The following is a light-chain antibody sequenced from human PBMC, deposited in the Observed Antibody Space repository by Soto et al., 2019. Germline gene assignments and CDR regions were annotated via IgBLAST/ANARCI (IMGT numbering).Light chain of an antibody. CDR2: GNS. CDR3: QSYDSSLSGNVV. V-gene: IGLV1-40*01. J-gene: IGLJ2*01. CDR1: SSNIGAGYD. Sequence: QSVLTQPPSVSGAPGQRVTISCTGSSSNIGAGYDVHWYQQLPGTAPKLLIYGNSNRDSGDPDRFSGSKSGTSGSLAITGLQAEDEADYYCQSYDSSLSGNVVFGGGTKPTVL.